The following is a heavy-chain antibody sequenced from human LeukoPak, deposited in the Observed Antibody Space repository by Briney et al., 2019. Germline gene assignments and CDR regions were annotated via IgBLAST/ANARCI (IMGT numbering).Heavy chain of an antibody. CDR2: INHSENT. D-gene: IGHD3-9*01. J-gene: IGHJ4*02. Sequence: PSETPSLTCAVYGGSFSGYYWSWIRQPPGKGLEWIGEINHSENTNYNPSLKSRVTISVDTSKNQFSLKLSSVTAADTAVCYCARGWFSGRLDNWGQGTLVTVSS. CDR1: GGSFSGYY. CDR3: ARGWFSGRLDN. V-gene: IGHV4-34*01.